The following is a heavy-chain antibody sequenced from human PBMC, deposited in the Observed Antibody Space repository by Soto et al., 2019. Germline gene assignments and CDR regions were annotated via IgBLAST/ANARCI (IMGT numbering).Heavy chain of an antibody. CDR3: ARDNEGDYSTHYFDY. CDR2: IYYSGST. D-gene: IGHD4-17*01. V-gene: IGHV4-31*03. Sequence: QVQLQESGPGLVKPSQTLSLTCTVSGGSISSGGYYWSWIRQHPGKGLEWIGYIYYSGSTYYNPSLTRRVTISVDTSKNQFSLKLSSVTAADTAVYYCARDNEGDYSTHYFDYWGQGTLVTVSS. J-gene: IGHJ4*02. CDR1: GGSISSGGYY.